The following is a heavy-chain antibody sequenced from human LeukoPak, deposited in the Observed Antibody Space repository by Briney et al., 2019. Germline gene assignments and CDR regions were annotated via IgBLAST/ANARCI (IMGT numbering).Heavy chain of an antibody. CDR3: TTLAVAG. J-gene: IGHJ4*02. CDR2: IKSKTNGGTA. V-gene: IGHV3-15*01. D-gene: IGHD6-19*01. CDR1: GFTFNNAW. Sequence: GGSLRLSCAASGFTFNNAWMSWVRQAPGKGLEWVGRIKSKTNGGTAAHAAPVKGRFTISRDDSENTLYLQMNSLKTEDTAMYYCTTLAVAGGGEGTLVTVSS.